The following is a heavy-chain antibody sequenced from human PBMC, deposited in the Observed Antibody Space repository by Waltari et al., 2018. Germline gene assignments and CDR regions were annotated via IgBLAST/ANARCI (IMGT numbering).Heavy chain of an antibody. CDR3: ARVKQWLNTADY. CDR2: IYYSGST. D-gene: IGHD6-19*01. J-gene: IGHJ4*02. V-gene: IGHV4-39*07. Sequence: QLQLQESGPGLVKPSETLSLTCTVSGGSISSSSYYWGWIRQPPGKGLEWIGYIYYSGSTYYNPSLKSRVTISVDTSKNQFSLKLSSVTAADTAVYYCARVKQWLNTADYWGQGTLVTVSS. CDR1: GGSISSSSYY.